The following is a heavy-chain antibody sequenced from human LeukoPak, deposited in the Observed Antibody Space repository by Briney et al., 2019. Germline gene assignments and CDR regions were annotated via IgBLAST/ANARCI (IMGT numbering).Heavy chain of an antibody. D-gene: IGHD3-22*01. CDR2: ISWNGGRI. V-gene: IGHV3-9*01. Sequence: GRSLRLSCAASGFTFDDYAMHWVRQAPGKGLEWVSGISWNGGRIGYADSGKGRFAISRDNAKNSLYLQMSSLRAEDTAFYYCAKGSGQYGAYDSSGLDYWGQGTLVTVSS. CDR3: AKGSGQYGAYDSSGLDY. J-gene: IGHJ4*02. CDR1: GFTFDDYA.